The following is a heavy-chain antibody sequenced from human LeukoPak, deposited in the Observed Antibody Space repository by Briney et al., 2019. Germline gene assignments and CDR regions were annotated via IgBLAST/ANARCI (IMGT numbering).Heavy chain of an antibody. J-gene: IGHJ4*02. CDR1: GYTLTELS. CDR2: FDPEDGET. V-gene: IGHV1-24*01. CDR3: ATQGVQTYCSSTSCYALDY. Sequence: ASVKVSCKVSGYTLTELSMHWVRQAPGKGLEWMGGFDPEDGETIYAQKFQGRVTMTEDTSTDTAYMELSSLRSEDTAVYYCATQGVQTYCSSTSCYALDYWGQGTLVTVSS. D-gene: IGHD2-2*01.